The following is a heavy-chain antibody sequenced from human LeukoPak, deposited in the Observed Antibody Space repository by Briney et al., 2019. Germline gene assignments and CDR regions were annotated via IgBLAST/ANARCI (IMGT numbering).Heavy chain of an antibody. D-gene: IGHD1-26*01. CDR3: ARVVGATRFTRYFDY. V-gene: IGHV3-11*06. CDR1: GFTFSDYY. Sequence: PGGSLRLSCAASGFTFSDYYMSWIRQAPGKGLEWVSYISSSSSYTNYADSVKGRFTISRDNAKNSLYLQMNSLRAEDTAVYYCARVVGATRFTRYFDYWGQGTLVTVSS. CDR2: ISSSSSYT. J-gene: IGHJ4*02.